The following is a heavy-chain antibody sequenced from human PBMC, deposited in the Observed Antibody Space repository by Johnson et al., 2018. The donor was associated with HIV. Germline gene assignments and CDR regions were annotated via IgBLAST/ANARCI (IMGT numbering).Heavy chain of an antibody. Sequence: QVQLVESGGGLVQPGGSLRLSCAASGFTFSSYAMHWVRQAPGKGLEWVAVISYDGSNKYYADSVKGRFTISRDNAKNSLYLHMNSLRAEETALYYCARRRVAGDDAFDIWGQGTMVTVSS. CDR3: ARRRVAGDDAFDI. CDR1: GFTFSSYA. V-gene: IGHV3-30-3*01. D-gene: IGHD6-19*01. J-gene: IGHJ3*02. CDR2: ISYDGSNK.